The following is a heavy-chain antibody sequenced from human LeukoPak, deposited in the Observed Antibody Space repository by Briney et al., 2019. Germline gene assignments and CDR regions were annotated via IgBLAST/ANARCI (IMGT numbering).Heavy chain of an antibody. V-gene: IGHV1-46*01. CDR1: GYTFTSYY. CDR2: INPSGGST. J-gene: IGHJ6*04. D-gene: IGHD3-10*01. Sequence: ASVKVSCKASGYTFTSYYMHWVRQAPGQGLEWMGIINPSGGSTSYAQKSQGRVTMTRGTSTSTVYMELSSLRSEGTAVYYCARDLWFGESSYGMDVWGKGTTVTVSS. CDR3: ARDLWFGESSYGMDV.